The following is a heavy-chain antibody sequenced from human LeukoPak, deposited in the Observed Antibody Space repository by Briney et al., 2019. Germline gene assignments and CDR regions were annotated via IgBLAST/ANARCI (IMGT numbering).Heavy chain of an antibody. CDR1: GDSISSTSYF. D-gene: IGHD2-15*01. CDR3: ARHKCSGIYCPFDY. J-gene: IGHJ4*02. CDR2: IYYSGTT. Sequence: SETLSLTCTVSGDSISSTSYFWGWIRQPPGKGLERIGTIYYSGTTYYNLSLKSRVTISVDTSKNQFSLKLSSVSASDTAVYYCARHKCSGIYCPFDYWGQGTLVTVSS. V-gene: IGHV4-39*01.